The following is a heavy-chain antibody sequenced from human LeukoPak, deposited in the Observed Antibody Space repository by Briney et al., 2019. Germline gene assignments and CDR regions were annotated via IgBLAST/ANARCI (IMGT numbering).Heavy chain of an antibody. Sequence: GGSLRLSCAVSGFTVSSNYMSWVRQAPGKGLEWVSIIYSGGTTYYAASVKGRFTISRDDSKNTLYLQMNSLRAEDTAVYYCAKDGGLWVSAHWGDSWGRGTLVTVSS. CDR2: IYSGGTT. CDR1: GFTVSSNY. CDR3: AKDGGLWVSAHWGDS. D-gene: IGHD7-27*01. J-gene: IGHJ4*02. V-gene: IGHV3-53*01.